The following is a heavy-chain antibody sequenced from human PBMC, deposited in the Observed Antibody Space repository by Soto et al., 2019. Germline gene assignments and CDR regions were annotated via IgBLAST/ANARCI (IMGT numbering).Heavy chain of an antibody. CDR3: ARGIWVRGIIGFNWFDP. D-gene: IGHD3-10*01. V-gene: IGHV4-31*03. Sequence: QVQLQESGPGLEKPSQTISLTCSEYGGSISSGGYYWNWIREHPVEVLECIGYIYYGGIIYYNPSLKSRITISVDTSKNQFSLKLSSATAADTAMYYCARGIWVRGIIGFNWFDPWGQGTLVTVSS. CDR1: GGSISSGGYY. CDR2: IYYGGII. J-gene: IGHJ5*02.